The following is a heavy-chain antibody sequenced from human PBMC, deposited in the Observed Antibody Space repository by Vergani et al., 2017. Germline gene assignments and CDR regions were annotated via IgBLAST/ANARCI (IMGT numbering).Heavy chain of an antibody. CDR3: ARASRGSYWPVYDY. Sequence: EVQLVESGGGLVQPGGSLRLSCAASGFTFSDHYMDWVRQAPGKGLEWVGRTRNKANSYTTEYAASVKGRFTISRDDSKNSLYLQMNSLKTEDTAVYYCARASRGSYWPVYDYWGQGTLVTVSS. CDR1: GFTFSDHY. D-gene: IGHD1-26*01. J-gene: IGHJ4*02. CDR2: TRNKANSYTT. V-gene: IGHV3-72*01.